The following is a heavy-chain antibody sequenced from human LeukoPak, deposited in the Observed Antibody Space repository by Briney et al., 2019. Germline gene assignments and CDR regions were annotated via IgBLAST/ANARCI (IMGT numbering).Heavy chain of an antibody. CDR1: GYTFTSYY. V-gene: IGHV1-2*02. J-gene: IGHJ4*02. D-gene: IGHD6-13*01. Sequence: ASVKVSCKASGYTFTSYYMHWVRQAPGQGLELMGSINPNSGGTNYAQKFQGRVTMTRDTSISTAYMELSRLRSDDAAVYYCARVSSSWSVYFDYWGQGTLVTVSS. CDR2: INPNSGGT. CDR3: ARVSSSWSVYFDY.